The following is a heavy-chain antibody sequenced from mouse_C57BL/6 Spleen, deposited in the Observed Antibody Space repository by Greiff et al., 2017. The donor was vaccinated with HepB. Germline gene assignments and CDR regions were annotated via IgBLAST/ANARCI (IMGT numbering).Heavy chain of an antibody. CDR3: ARLGVGSSYVGWYFDV. J-gene: IGHJ1*03. Sequence: VQLQQPGAELVKPGASVKLSCKASGYTFTSYWMHWVKQRPGRGLEWIGRIDPNSGGTKYNEKFKSKATLTVDKPSSTAYMQLSSLTSEDSAVYYCARLGVGSSYVGWYFDVWGTGTTVTVSS. CDR1: GYTFTSYW. V-gene: IGHV1-72*01. CDR2: IDPNSGGT. D-gene: IGHD1-1*01.